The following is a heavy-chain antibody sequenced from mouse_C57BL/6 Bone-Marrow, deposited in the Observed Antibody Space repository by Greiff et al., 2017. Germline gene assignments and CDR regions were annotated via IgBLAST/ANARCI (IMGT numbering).Heavy chain of an antibody. CDR2: IDPSDSET. CDR3: AGGYCGSSYAMDY. Sequence: QVQLQQSGAELVRPGSSVKLSCKASGYTFTSYWMPWVKQRPIQGLEWIGTIDPSDSETHYNQKFKDKSTLTVDKSSSTAYLQLSSLTSEDSAVYYCAGGYCGSSYAMDYWGQGTSVTVSS. J-gene: IGHJ4*01. D-gene: IGHD1-1*01. V-gene: IGHV1-52*01. CDR1: GYTFTSYW.